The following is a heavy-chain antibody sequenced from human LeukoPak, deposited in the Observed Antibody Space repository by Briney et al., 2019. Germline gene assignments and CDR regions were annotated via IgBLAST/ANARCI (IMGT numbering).Heavy chain of an antibody. J-gene: IGHJ6*03. CDR2: IYPADSDI. CDR1: GYSFTSFW. V-gene: IGHV5-51*01. D-gene: IGHD6-6*01. CDR3: ARPYSNSHPDWMDV. Sequence: GESLKISCKGSGYSFTSFWIAWVRQTPGKGLEWMGIIYPADSDIRYSPSFQGQVTISADKSITTAYLQWSTLKASDTAIYYCARPYSNSHPDWMDVWGRGTTVTVSS.